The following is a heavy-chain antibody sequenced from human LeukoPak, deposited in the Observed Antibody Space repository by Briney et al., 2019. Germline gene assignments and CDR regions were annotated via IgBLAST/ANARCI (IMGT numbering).Heavy chain of an antibody. CDR2: INHSGST. CDR1: GGSFSGYY. J-gene: IGHJ5*02. D-gene: IGHD3-10*01. Sequence: PSETLSLTCAVYGGSFSGYYWSWIRQPPGKGLEWIGEINHSGSTNYNPSLKSRVTISVDTSKNQFSLKLSSVTAADTAVYYCARRGTMVRGVMKQYNWFDPWGQGTLVSVSS. V-gene: IGHV4-34*01. CDR3: ARRGTMVRGVMKQYNWFDP.